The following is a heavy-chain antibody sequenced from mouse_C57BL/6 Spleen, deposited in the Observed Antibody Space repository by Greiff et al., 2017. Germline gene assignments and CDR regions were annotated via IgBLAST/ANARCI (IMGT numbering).Heavy chain of an antibody. CDR3: ASPPYYSSSYCGLDY. V-gene: IGHV1-78*01. Sequence: QVQLQQSDAELVKPGASVKISCKVSGYTFTDHTIHWMKQRPEQGLEWIGYIYPRNGSTKYTAKFKGKATLTAAKSSTTAYMQLNSLTSEDSAVYFFASPPYYSSSYCGLDYWGQGTSVTVSS. J-gene: IGHJ4*01. CDR2: IYPRNGST. CDR1: GYTFTDHT. D-gene: IGHD1-1*01.